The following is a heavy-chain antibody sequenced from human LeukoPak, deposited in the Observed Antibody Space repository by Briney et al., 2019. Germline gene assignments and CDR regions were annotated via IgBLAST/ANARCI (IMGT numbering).Heavy chain of an antibody. CDR1: GGSTSSYY. D-gene: IGHD3-22*01. CDR3: ARDRYYYDTSGYYSTFDT. Sequence: PLETLSLTCTVSGGSTSSYYWSWLRQPPGKGLEWIGRIYTSGIISGNTNYNPSLKSRVTMSVDTSKNQFSLKLTSVTAADTAVYYCARDRYYYDTSGYYSTFDTWGQGTMVTVSS. V-gene: IGHV4-4*07. J-gene: IGHJ3*02. CDR2: IYTSGIISGNT.